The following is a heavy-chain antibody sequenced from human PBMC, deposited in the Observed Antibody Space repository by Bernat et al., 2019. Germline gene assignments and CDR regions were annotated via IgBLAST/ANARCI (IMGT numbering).Heavy chain of an antibody. Sequence: QVQLQESGPGLVKPSETLSLTCTVSGGSISSYYWSWIRQPPGKGLEWIGYIYYSGSTNYNPSLKSRVTISVDTSKNQFSLKLSSVTAADTAVYYCARHRDGYGDPPPYFDYWGQGTLVTVSS. D-gene: IGHD4-17*01. CDR2: IYYSGST. V-gene: IGHV4-59*08. J-gene: IGHJ4*02. CDR3: ARHRDGYGDPPPYFDY. CDR1: GGSISSYY.